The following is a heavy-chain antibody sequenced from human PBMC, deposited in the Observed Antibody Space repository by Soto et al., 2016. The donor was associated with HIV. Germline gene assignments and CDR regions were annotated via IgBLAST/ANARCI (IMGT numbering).Heavy chain of an antibody. CDR1: GFTVSSNY. V-gene: IGHV3-66*01. CDR2: IYSGGST. Sequence: EVQLVESGGGLVQPGGSLRLSCAASGFTVSSNYMSWVRQAPGKGLEWVSVIYSGGSTYYADSVKGRFTISRDNSKNTLYLQMNSLRAEDTAVYYCAREGAGIAAAGTYGMDVVGPRATVTVSS. J-gene: IGHJ6*02. CDR3: AREGAGIAAAGTYGMDV. D-gene: IGHD6-13*01.